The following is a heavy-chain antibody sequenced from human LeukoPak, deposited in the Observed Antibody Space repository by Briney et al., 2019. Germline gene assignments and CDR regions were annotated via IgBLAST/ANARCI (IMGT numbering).Heavy chain of an antibody. V-gene: IGHV3-23*01. Sequence: GGSLRLSWVASGFTLSSCAMSWVRQAPGKGLEWVSAISVNGIDTEYAGSVKGRFTISRDTSKNTLYLQMNSLRAEHTAVYYCAKCSRTCYLNWIDPWGQGTLVTVSS. CDR1: GFTLSSCA. CDR2: ISVNGIDT. CDR3: AKCSRTCYLNWIDP. J-gene: IGHJ5*02. D-gene: IGHD2/OR15-2a*01.